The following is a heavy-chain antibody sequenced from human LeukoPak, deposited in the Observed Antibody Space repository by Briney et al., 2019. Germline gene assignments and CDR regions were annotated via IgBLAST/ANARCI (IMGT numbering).Heavy chain of an antibody. CDR3: ARYCSSTNCYKGGFDP. CDR1: GGSISSGGYY. CDR2: IYYSGST. V-gene: IGHV4-31*03. J-gene: IGHJ5*02. Sequence: PSETLSLTCTVSGGSISSGGYYWSWIRQHPGKGLEWIGYIYYSGSTYSNPSLKSRVTIPVDTSKNQFSLNLSSVTAADTAVYYCARYCSSTNCYKGGFDPWGQGTLVIVSS. D-gene: IGHD2-2*02.